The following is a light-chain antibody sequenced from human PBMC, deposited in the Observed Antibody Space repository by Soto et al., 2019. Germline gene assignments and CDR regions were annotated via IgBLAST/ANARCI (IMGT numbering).Light chain of an antibody. CDR3: QQRSNLPFT. J-gene: IGKJ5*01. V-gene: IGKV3-11*01. CDR2: DAS. CDR1: QSVSSS. Sequence: EIVLTQSPGSLSLSPGESANLSCRASQSVSSSFLAWYQQKPGQAPRLLIYDASNRATGIPARFSGSGSGTDFTLTISSLEPEDFAVYYCQQRSNLPFTFGQGTRMEIK.